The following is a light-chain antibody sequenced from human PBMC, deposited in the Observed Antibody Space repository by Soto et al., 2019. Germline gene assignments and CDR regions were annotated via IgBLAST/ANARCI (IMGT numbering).Light chain of an antibody. CDR1: QSISSY. CDR2: AAY. CDR3: QQSYAWT. V-gene: IGKV1-39*01. J-gene: IGKJ1*01. Sequence: DIQMTQSPSSLSASVGDRVTITCRTSQSISSYLNWYQQKPGKAPKLLIYAAYSLQSGVPSRFSGSGSGTDFTLTISSLQPEDFATYYCQQSYAWTFGQGTKVEIK.